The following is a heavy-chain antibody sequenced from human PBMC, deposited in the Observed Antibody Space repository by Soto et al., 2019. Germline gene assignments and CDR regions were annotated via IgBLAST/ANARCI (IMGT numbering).Heavy chain of an antibody. CDR3: ATGGPAGDFDN. CDR2: FDPEDGEI. V-gene: IGHV1-24*01. D-gene: IGHD3-10*01. Sequence: ASGKVSGKVSGYSLNELSIHWVRQAPGKGLEWMGGFDPEDGEIVYAQKFQGRVTMTEDTSTDTANMDLSSLRSEDTAVYYCATGGPAGDFDNWGQGTLVTVSS. CDR1: GYSLNELS. J-gene: IGHJ4*02.